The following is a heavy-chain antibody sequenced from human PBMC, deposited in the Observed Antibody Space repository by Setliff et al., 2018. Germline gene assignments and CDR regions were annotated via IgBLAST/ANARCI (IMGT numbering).Heavy chain of an antibody. D-gene: IGHD2-15*01. J-gene: IGHJ4*02. CDR1: GFTFSSYW. Sequence: PGGSLRLTCAASGFTFSSYWMQWVRQTPGKGLEWVAVISYDGTITHYVDSMKGRFSISRDNSQNTLYLQMNSLSPEDTALYYCASSSGGNYEAYFDYWGQGTLVTVSS. CDR2: ISYDGTIT. V-gene: IGHV3-30*03. CDR3: ASSSGGNYEAYFDY.